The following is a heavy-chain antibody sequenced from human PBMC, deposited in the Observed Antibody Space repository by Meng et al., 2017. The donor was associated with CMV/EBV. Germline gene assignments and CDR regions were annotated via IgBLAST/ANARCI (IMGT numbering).Heavy chain of an antibody. V-gene: IGHV3-15*01. CDR3: TTDGASAWSDIHERVGSGYYGDY. D-gene: IGHD3-3*01. CDR2: IKSKADGGTT. Sequence: WVCRAPGKRLGWVGGIKSKADGGTTDYAAHMEGRFTSSRDDSKDTLYMQMNSLKTEDTAVYYCTTDGASAWSDIHERVGSGYYGDYWGQGTLVTVSS. J-gene: IGHJ4*02.